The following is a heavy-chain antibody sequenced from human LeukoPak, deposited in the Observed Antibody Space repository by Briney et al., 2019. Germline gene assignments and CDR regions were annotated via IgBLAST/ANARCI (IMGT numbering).Heavy chain of an antibody. Sequence: GGSLRLSCAASGFTFSSYAMHWVRQAPGKGLEWVAVIWYDGSNKYYADSVKGRFTISRDNSKNTLYLQMNSLRAEDTAVYYCARDGSSGCLDYWGQGTLVTVSS. CDR3: ARDGSSGCLDY. CDR1: GFTFSSYA. D-gene: IGHD6-19*01. J-gene: IGHJ4*02. CDR2: IWYDGSNK. V-gene: IGHV3-33*08.